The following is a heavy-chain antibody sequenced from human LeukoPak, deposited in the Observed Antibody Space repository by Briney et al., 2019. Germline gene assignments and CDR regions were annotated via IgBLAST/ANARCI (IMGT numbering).Heavy chain of an antibody. V-gene: IGHV1-8*01. CDR3: ARIRYGDYDYYYYYMDV. D-gene: IGHD4-17*01. J-gene: IGHJ6*03. Sequence: ASVKVSCKASGYTFTSYDINWVRQATGQGLEWMGWMNSNSGNTGYAQKFQGRVTMTRNTSISTAYMELSSLRSEDTAVYYCARIRYGDYDYYYYYMDVWGKGTTVTISS. CDR1: GYTFTSYD. CDR2: MNSNSGNT.